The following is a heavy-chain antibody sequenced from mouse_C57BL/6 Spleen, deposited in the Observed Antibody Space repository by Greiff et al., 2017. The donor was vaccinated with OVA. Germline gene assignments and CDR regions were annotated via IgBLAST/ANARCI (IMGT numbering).Heavy chain of an antibody. Sequence: EVQLQQSGPELVKPGASVKISCKASGYTFTDYYMNWVKQSHGKSLEWIGDINPNNGGTSYNQKFKGKATLTVDKSSSTAYMELRSLTSEDSAVYYCARTRASYGSSYDWYFDVWGTGTTVTVSS. CDR1: GYTFTDYY. CDR2: INPNNGGT. D-gene: IGHD1-1*01. J-gene: IGHJ1*03. CDR3: ARTRASYGSSYDWYFDV. V-gene: IGHV1-26*01.